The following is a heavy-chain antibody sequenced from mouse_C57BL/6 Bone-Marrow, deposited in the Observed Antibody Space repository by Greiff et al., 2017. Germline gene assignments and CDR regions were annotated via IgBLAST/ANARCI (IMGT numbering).Heavy chain of an antibody. J-gene: IGHJ4*01. CDR2: ISNGGGST. D-gene: IGHD1-1*01. CDR1: GFTFSDYY. Sequence: EVKLVESGGGLVQPGGSLKLSCAASGFTFSDYYMYWVRQTPEQRLEWVAYISNGGGSTYYPDTVKGRFTISSDNAKNTLYLQRSRLKSEDTAMYYCASPITPMDYWGQGTSVTVSS. V-gene: IGHV5-12*01. CDR3: ASPITPMDY.